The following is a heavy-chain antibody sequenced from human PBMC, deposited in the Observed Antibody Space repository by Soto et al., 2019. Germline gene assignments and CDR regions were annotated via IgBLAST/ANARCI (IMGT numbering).Heavy chain of an antibody. Sequence: PAETLSLTCAVYGGSFSGYYWSWIRQPPGKGLEWVGEINHSGSTNYNPSLKRGGTISVDTSKNQFSLKLSSVTAADTAVYYCARGQCSSGWLDSSGYYYYFDYWGQGTLVTVSS. V-gene: IGHV4-34*01. D-gene: IGHD3-22*01. CDR3: ARGQCSSGWLDSSGYYYYFDY. CDR2: INHSGST. J-gene: IGHJ4*02. CDR1: GGSFSGYY.